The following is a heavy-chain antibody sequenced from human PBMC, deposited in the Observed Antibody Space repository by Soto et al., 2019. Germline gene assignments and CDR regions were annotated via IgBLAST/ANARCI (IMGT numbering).Heavy chain of an antibody. Sequence: ASVKVSCKASGYSFNGYGITWVRQAPGQGLEWMGWISAYTGDTSYAQKFQDRVTVTTDTSSTTAYMELRGLRSDDTAVYFCARGWDSSSRETYFDYWGQGTLVTVSS. V-gene: IGHV1-18*01. CDR1: GYSFNGYG. J-gene: IGHJ4*02. CDR2: ISAYTGDT. CDR3: ARGWDSSSRETYFDY. D-gene: IGHD6-13*01.